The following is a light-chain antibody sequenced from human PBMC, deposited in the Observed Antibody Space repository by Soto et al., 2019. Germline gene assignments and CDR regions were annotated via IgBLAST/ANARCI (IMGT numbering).Light chain of an antibody. J-gene: IGLJ1*01. CDR2: EVS. CDR1: STDLHNNNY. Sequence: QSALTQPASVSGSPGHSITIPCTGTSTDLHNNNYVSWYQQHPGKAPKLMIYEVSNRPSGVSSRLSGSKAGNTASLTIPGLQVEYEADYFCGSYPSNICVFGYGTQVPVL. V-gene: IGLV2-14*01. CDR3: GSYPSNICV.